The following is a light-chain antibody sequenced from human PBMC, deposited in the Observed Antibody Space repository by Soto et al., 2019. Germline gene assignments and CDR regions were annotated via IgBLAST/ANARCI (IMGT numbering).Light chain of an antibody. J-gene: IGLJ2*01. V-gene: IGLV2-14*01. Sequence: QSVLTQPASVSGSPGQSITISCTGTSSDVGGYNYVYWYQQHPGKAPKLMIYEVSNRPSGVANRFSGSKSGNTASLTISGLQAEDEADYYCSSYTSSSTVGVFGGGTKVTVL. CDR1: SSDVGGYNY. CDR3: SSYTSSSTVGV. CDR2: EVS.